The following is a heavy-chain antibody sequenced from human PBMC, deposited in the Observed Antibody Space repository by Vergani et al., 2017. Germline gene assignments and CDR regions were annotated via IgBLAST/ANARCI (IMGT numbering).Heavy chain of an antibody. CDR2: ISAYNGDT. CDR1: GYTFTNYG. D-gene: IGHD3-3*01. V-gene: IGHV1-18*01. J-gene: IGHJ6*02. CDR3: SRGGFYTSRNDFKFYGLGV. Sequence: QVQLVQSGAEVKKPGASVKVSCKTSGYTFTNYGISWVRQAPGQGLEWMGWISAYNGDTKYAQKLQGRVTMTRDTSTSTGYMELRSLRSDDTAIYYCSRGGFYTSRNDFKFYGLGVWGQGTTVTVTS.